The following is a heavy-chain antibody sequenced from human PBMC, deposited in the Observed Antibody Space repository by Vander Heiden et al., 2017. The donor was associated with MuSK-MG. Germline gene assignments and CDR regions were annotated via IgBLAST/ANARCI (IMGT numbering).Heavy chain of an antibody. CDR1: GFTFSTYA. Sequence: QLLESGGGLEQPGGSLRLSCAAPGFTFSTYAMSWVRQAPGKGLEWFSAISRGGDSTYYADSVKGRFSTSRDNSKDTLYLQMNSLRAEDTAVYYCAGSVAGTWGAFDVWGQGTMVTVSS. D-gene: IGHD6-19*01. CDR2: ISRGGDST. V-gene: IGHV3-23*01. J-gene: IGHJ3*01. CDR3: AGSVAGTWGAFDV.